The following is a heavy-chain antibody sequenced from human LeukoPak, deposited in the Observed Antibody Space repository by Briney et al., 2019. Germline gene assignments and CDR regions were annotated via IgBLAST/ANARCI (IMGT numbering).Heavy chain of an antibody. CDR2: INPNSGGT. CDR3: ARGVYSYDFWSGQQSWFDP. V-gene: IGHV1-2*02. J-gene: IGHJ5*02. Sequence: ASVKVSCKASGYTFTGYYMHWVRQAPGQGLEWMGWINPNSGGTNYAQKFQGRVTMTRDTPISTAYMELSRLRSDDTAVYYCARGVYSYDFWSGQQSWFDPWGQGTLVTVSS. D-gene: IGHD3-3*01. CDR1: GYTFTGYY.